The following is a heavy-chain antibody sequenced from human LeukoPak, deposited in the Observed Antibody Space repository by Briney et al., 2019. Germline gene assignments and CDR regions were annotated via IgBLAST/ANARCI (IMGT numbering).Heavy chain of an antibody. V-gene: IGHV4-4*07. CDR1: GGSISSYY. J-gene: IGHJ4*02. Sequence: SETLSLTCTVSGGSISSYYWSWIRQPAGKGLEWIGRIYTSGSTNYNPSLKSRVTMSVNTSKNQFSLKLSSVTAADTAVYYCARGNYGILTGYYSDYWGQGTLVTVSS. D-gene: IGHD3-9*01. CDR3: ARGNYGILTGYYSDY. CDR2: IYTSGST.